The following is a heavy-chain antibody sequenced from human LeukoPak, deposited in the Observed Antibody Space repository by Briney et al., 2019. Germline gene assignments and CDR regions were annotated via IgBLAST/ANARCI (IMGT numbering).Heavy chain of an antibody. CDR2: IIPIFGTA. Sequence: SVKVSCKASGGTFSSYAISWVRQVPGQGLEWMGGIIPIFGTANYAQKFQGRVTITADESTSTAYMELSSLRSEDTAVYYCARDSGYDTPGPLDYWGQGTLVTVSS. V-gene: IGHV1-69*01. D-gene: IGHD5-12*01. CDR1: GGTFSSYA. CDR3: ARDSGYDTPGPLDY. J-gene: IGHJ4*02.